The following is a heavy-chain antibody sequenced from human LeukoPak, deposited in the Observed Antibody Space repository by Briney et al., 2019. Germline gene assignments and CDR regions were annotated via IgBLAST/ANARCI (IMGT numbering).Heavy chain of an antibody. CDR1: GFTFSTSW. J-gene: IGHJ4*02. D-gene: IGHD5-12*01. V-gene: IGHV3-7*03. CDR3: ARGRYSGTTCYFDY. Sequence: GGSLRLSCAASGFTFSTSWMSWVRQVPGKGLEWVANIKKDGSETYYVDSVKGRFTISRDNAKNSLYLQMNSLRAEDTAMYYCARGRYSGTTCYFDYWGQGTLVTVSS. CDR2: IKKDGSET.